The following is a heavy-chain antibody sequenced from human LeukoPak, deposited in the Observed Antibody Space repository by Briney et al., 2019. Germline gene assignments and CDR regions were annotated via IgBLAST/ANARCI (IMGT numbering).Heavy chain of an antibody. CDR2: ISPIFGTA. CDR1: RGTFSSYG. Sequence: ASVKVSCTASRGTFSSYGISRVRQAPGPGLEWMGGISPIFGTANYAQKFQGRVTITADESTSTAYMELSSLRSEDTAVYYCARDQDYYGSGSYFDAFDIWGQGTMVTVSS. J-gene: IGHJ3*02. CDR3: ARDQDYYGSGSYFDAFDI. V-gene: IGHV1-69*13. D-gene: IGHD3-10*01.